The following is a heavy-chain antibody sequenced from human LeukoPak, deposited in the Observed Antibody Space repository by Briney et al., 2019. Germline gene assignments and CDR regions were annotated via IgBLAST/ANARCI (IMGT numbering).Heavy chain of an antibody. J-gene: IGHJ5*02. CDR3: ARNWAYGDEPYNWFDP. D-gene: IGHD4-17*01. CDR1: GASIRSYY. CDR2: IYYSGGT. V-gene: IGHV4-59*01. Sequence: SETLSLTCTVSGASIRSYYWSWIRQPPGKGLEWIGYIYYSGGTNYNPSLKSRVTISGDTSKNQFSLKLSSVTAADTAVYYCARNWAYGDEPYNWFDPWGQGTLVTVSS.